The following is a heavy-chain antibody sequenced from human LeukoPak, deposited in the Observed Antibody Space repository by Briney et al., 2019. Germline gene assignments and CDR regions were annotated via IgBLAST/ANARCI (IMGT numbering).Heavy chain of an antibody. D-gene: IGHD6-6*01. J-gene: IGHJ4*02. CDR3: ARECSYREQLAQEVVYFDY. Sequence: SQTLSLTCALSGDSVSSNSAAWNWIRQSPSRGLEWLGRTYYRPKWYNDYAVSVKSRITINPDTSKNQFSLQLNSVTPEDTAVYYCARECSYREQLAQEVVYFDYWGQGTLVTVSS. V-gene: IGHV6-1*01. CDR2: TYYRPKWYN. CDR1: GDSVSSNSAA.